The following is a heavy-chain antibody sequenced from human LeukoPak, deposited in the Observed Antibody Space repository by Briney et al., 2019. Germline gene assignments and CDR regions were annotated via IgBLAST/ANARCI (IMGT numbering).Heavy chain of an antibody. CDR3: AKGPYYDGSGYYWGVLDY. J-gene: IGHJ4*02. D-gene: IGHD3-22*01. Sequence: QPGGSLRLSCAACGFTFSSYGMHWVRQAPGKGLEWVAFIRYDGSNKYYADSVKGRFTISRDNSKNTLYLQMNSLRAEDTAVYYCAKGPYYDGSGYYWGVLDYWGQGTLVTVSS. CDR2: IRYDGSNK. CDR1: GFTFSSYG. V-gene: IGHV3-30*02.